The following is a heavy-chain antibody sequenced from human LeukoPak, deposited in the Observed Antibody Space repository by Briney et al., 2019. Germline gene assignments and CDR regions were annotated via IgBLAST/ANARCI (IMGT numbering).Heavy chain of an antibody. CDR3: ARDGGVPGRNWFDP. V-gene: IGHV4-4*07. Sequence: SETLSLTCTVSGGSINNYFWSWIRQPAGKGLEWIGRIDSGGSTNYNPSLKSRVTMSVDTSKNQFSLKLRSVTAADTAVYYCARDGGVPGRNWFDPWGQGTLVTVSS. CDR1: GGSINNYF. J-gene: IGHJ5*02. D-gene: IGHD2-2*01. CDR2: IDSGGST.